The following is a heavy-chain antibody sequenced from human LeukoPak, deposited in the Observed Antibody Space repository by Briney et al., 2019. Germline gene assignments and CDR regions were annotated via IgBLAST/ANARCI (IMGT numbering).Heavy chain of an antibody. J-gene: IGHJ4*02. D-gene: IGHD2-15*01. CDR3: ARDMGKAAANYFFDY. V-gene: IGHV3-23*01. CDR1: GFTFSSYA. CDR2: ISGSGGST. Sequence: GGSLRLSCAASGFTFSSYAMSWVCQAPGKRLEWVSAISGSGGSTYYADSVKGPFSISRDNSKNTLYLQMSSLRADDTAVYYCARDMGKAAANYFFDYWGQGTLVTVSS.